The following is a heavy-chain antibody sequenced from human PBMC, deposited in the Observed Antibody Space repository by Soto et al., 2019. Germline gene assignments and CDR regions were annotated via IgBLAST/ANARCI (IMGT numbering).Heavy chain of an antibody. CDR2: ISYDGSNK. D-gene: IGHD3-22*01. CDR1: GFTFSSYA. CDR3: ARDVKKMTYYYDSSGYLL. Sequence: GGSLRLSCAASGFTFSSYAMHWVRQAPGKGLEWVAVISYDGSNKYYADSVKGRFTISRDNSKNTLYLQMNSLRAEDTAVYYCARDVKKMTYYYDSSGYLLWGQGTRVTVSS. J-gene: IGHJ4*02. V-gene: IGHV3-30-3*01.